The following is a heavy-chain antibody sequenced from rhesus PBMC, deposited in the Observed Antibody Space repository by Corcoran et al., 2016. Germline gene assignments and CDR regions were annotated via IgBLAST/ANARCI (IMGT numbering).Heavy chain of an antibody. V-gene: IGHV4-173*01. Sequence: QLQLQESGPGLVKPSETLSLTCAVSGGSISSNYWSWIRQPPRKGLERLVRISGSGATTHYTPTLKSRVTISTDTSKNQFSLMLSSVTAADTAVYYCARDPYYEDDYGYYDYWGQGVLVTVSS. CDR2: ISGSGATT. D-gene: IGHD3-9*01. CDR3: ARDPYYEDDYGYYDY. J-gene: IGHJ4*01. CDR1: GGSISSNY.